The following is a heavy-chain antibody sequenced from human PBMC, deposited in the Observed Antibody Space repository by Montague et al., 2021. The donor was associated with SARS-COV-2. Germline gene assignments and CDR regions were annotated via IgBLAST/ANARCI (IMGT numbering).Heavy chain of an antibody. CDR3: AKDSYYYGLGYGMDV. CDR2: SSGSDGGT. D-gene: IGHD3-10*01. Sequence: SLRLSCAASGFTFSNSAMNWVRQAPGKGLEWVSGSSGSDGGTHYADSVKGRFTISRDNSKNVLYLQMNSLRAEDTALYYCAKDSYYYGLGYGMDVWGQGTTVTASS. CDR1: GFTFSNSA. V-gene: IGHV3-23*01. J-gene: IGHJ6*02.